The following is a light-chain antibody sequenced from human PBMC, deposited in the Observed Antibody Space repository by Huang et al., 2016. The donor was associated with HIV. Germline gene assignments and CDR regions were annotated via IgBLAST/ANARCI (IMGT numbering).Light chain of an antibody. J-gene: IGKJ3*01. V-gene: IGKV3-15*01. CDR3: QQYNNWPPFT. CDR2: GAS. Sequence: EIVMTQSPATLSVSPGERATLSCRASQSVSSNLAWYQQKPGQAPRLLIYGASTRATCIPAMFRGSSSGTEFTLTISSLQSEDFAFYYCQQYNNWPPFTFGPGTKVDIK. CDR1: QSVSSN.